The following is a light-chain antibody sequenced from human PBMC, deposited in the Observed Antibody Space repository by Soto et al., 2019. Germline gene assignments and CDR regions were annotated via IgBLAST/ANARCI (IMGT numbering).Light chain of an antibody. CDR3: QQYNDWPPWT. CDR1: QSVSGS. V-gene: IGKV3-15*01. Sequence: EIVMTQSPATLSVSPGERATLSCRASQSVSGSLAWYQQKPGQAPRLLIYGASTRATGTPARFSGSGSGREFTLTINSLQSEDFAVYYCQQYNDWPPWTFGQGTKVESK. CDR2: GAS. J-gene: IGKJ1*01.